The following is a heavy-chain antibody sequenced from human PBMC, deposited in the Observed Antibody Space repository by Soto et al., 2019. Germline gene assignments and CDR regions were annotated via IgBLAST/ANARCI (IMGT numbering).Heavy chain of an antibody. CDR3: AKDIIRSSIAARPRDFDY. Sequence: GGSLRLSCAASGFTFDDYAMHWVRQAPGKGLEWVSGISWNSGSIGYADSVKGRFTISRDNAKNSLYLKMNSLRAEDTALYYCAKDIIRSSIAARPRDFDYWGQGTLVTVSS. CDR2: ISWNSGSI. V-gene: IGHV3-9*01. D-gene: IGHD6-6*01. J-gene: IGHJ4*02. CDR1: GFTFDDYA.